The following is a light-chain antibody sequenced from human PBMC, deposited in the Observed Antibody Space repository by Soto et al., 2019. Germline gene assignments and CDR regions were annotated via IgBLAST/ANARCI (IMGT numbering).Light chain of an antibody. V-gene: IGLV2-14*01. CDR3: SSFTSSNTLEV. Sequence: QSALTQPASVSGSPGQSITISCTGTSSDVGGYNFVSWYQQHPGKAPKLMIYEVSDRPSGVSNRFSGSKSGNTASLTISGLQADDEADYYCSSFTSSNTLEVFGGGTKLTVL. CDR1: SSDVGGYNF. J-gene: IGLJ3*02. CDR2: EVS.